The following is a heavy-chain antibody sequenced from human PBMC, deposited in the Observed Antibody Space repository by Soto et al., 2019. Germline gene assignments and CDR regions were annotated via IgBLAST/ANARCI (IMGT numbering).Heavy chain of an antibody. CDR3: AREIGYCSGGSCGWFDP. D-gene: IGHD2-15*01. J-gene: IGHJ5*02. Sequence: KPSETLSLTCTVSGGSTIGSYWSWIRQPPGKGLEYIGNIYYSGSTNYNPSLKSRVTISIDTSNNQFSLKLSSVTAADTAVYYCAREIGYCSGGSCGWFDPWGQGTLVTVSS. V-gene: IGHV4-59*01. CDR2: IYYSGST. CDR1: GGSTIGSY.